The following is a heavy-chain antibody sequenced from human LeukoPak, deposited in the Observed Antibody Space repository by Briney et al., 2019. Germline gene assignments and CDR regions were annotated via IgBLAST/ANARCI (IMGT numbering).Heavy chain of an antibody. V-gene: IGHV1-58*02. CDR1: GFTFTSSA. CDR3: AKTRYFDWLLYYYMDV. CDR2: IVVGSGNT. D-gene: IGHD3-9*01. Sequence: SVKVSCKASGFTFTSSAMQWVRQARGQRLEWIGWIVVGSGNTNYAQKFQERVTITRDMSTSTAYMELSSLRSEDTAVYYCAKTRYFDWLLYYYMDVWGKGTTVTVSS. J-gene: IGHJ6*03.